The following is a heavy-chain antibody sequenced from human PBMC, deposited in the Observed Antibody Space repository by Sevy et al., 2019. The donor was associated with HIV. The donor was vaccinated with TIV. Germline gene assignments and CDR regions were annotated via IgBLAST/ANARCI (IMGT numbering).Heavy chain of an antibody. J-gene: IGHJ6*02. Sequence: GGSLRLSCAASGFTFSSYWMSWVRQAPGKGLEWVANIKDDGSEKNYVDSVKGRFTISRDNAEKLLYLQLNTLRVEDTAVYYCARDFRQWPYCYYHGMDVWGRGTTVTVSS. CDR3: ARDFRQWPYCYYHGMDV. D-gene: IGHD6-19*01. V-gene: IGHV3-7*01. CDR2: IKDDGSEK. CDR1: GFTFSSYW.